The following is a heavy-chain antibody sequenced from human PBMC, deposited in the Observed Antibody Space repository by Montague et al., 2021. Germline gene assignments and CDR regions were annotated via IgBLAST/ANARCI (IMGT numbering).Heavy chain of an antibody. Sequence: CAISGDSVSSNSVTWHWIRQSPSRGLEWLGRTYYRSKWDNDYASSVRSRITFNPDTSKNQFSLQLDSVTPEDSAVYYCVRQSVSGKFDYWGQGTRVTVSS. CDR3: VRQSVSGKFDY. V-gene: IGHV6-1*01. CDR1: GDSVSSNSVT. D-gene: IGHD6-19*01. J-gene: IGHJ4*02. CDR2: TYYRSKWDN.